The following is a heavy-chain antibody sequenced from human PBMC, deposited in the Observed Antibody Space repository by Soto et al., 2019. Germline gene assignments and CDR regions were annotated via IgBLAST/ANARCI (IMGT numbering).Heavy chain of an antibody. V-gene: IGHV3-15*07. Sequence: VQLVESGGGLVEPGGALRLSCAASGFSFTYAWLNWVRQAPGQGLEWVGRIKSMPDGGTTDYAAPGKGRFTISRDDLGNAVYLQMNSLKPEDTAVYYCAADLPDWGAYAFDYWGQGTLVTVSP. D-gene: IGHD3-16*01. CDR3: AADLPDWGAYAFDY. CDR2: IKSMPDGGTT. J-gene: IGHJ4*02. CDR1: GFSFTYAW.